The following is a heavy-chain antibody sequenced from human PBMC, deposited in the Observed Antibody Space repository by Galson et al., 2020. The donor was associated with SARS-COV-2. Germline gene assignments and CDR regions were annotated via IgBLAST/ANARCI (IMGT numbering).Heavy chain of an antibody. J-gene: IGHJ5*02. Sequence: SETLSLTCTVSGGSISSSSYYWGWIRQPPGKGLEWIGSIYYSGSTYYNPSLKSRVTISVDSSKNQFSLKLSSVTAADTAVYYCARHTAGFGELLYPWFDPWGQGTLVTVSS. CDR1: GGSISSSSYY. CDR2: IYYSGST. V-gene: IGHV4-39*01. D-gene: IGHD3-10*01. CDR3: ARHTAGFGELLYPWFDP.